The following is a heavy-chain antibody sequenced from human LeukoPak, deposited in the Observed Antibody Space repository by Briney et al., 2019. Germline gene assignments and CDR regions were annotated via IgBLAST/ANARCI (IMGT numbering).Heavy chain of an antibody. CDR3: ARAPVLLWFGELLWEKNAFDI. D-gene: IGHD3-10*01. Sequence: SVKVSCKASGGTFSSYAISWVRQAPGQGLECMGGIIPIFGTANYAQKFQGRVTITADKSTSTAYMELSSLRSEDTAVYYCARAPVLLWFGELLWEKNAFDIWGQGTMVTVSS. J-gene: IGHJ3*02. CDR1: GGTFSSYA. V-gene: IGHV1-69*06. CDR2: IIPIFGTA.